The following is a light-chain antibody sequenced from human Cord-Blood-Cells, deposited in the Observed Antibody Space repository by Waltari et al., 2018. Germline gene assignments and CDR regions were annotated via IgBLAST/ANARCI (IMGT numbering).Light chain of an antibody. V-gene: IGKV3-15*01. J-gene: IGKJ2*01. Sequence: EIVMTQSPATLSVSPGERATLSCRASQSVSSNLAWYQQKPDQAPRLLIYGASTRDTGIPARFSGSGSGTEFTLTISSLQSEDFAVYYCQQYNNWPPYTFGQGTKLEIK. CDR3: QQYNNWPPYT. CDR1: QSVSSN. CDR2: GAS.